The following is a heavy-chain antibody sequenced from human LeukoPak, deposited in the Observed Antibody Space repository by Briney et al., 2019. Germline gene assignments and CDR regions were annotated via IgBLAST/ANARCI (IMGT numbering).Heavy chain of an antibody. V-gene: IGHV1-46*01. D-gene: IGHD6-19*01. Sequence: GASVKVSCKASGYTFTSYYMHWVRQAPGQGLEWMGIINPSGGSTSYAQKFQGRVTMTRDMSTSTVYMELSSLRSEDTAVYYCARLRRPAVLVAGTSFWFDPWGQGTLVTVSS. CDR1: GYTFTSYY. J-gene: IGHJ5*02. CDR3: ARLRRPAVLVAGTSFWFDP. CDR2: INPSGGST.